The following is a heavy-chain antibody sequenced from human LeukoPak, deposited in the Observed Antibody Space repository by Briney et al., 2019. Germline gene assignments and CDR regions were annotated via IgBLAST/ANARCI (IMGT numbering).Heavy chain of an antibody. CDR1: GFTFSSYA. V-gene: IGHV3-33*08. CDR2: IWYDGSNK. J-gene: IGHJ4*02. CDR3: ARDAEGVTMIVVATTFDY. Sequence: PGGSLRLSCAASGFTFSSYAMHWVRQAPGKGLEWVAVIWYDGSNKYYADSVKGRFTISRDNSKNTLYLQMNSLRAEDTAVYYCARDAEGVTMIVVATTFDYWGQGTLVTVSS. D-gene: IGHD3-22*01.